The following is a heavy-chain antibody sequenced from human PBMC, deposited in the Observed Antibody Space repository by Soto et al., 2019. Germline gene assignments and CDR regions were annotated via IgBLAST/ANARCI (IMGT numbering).Heavy chain of an antibody. CDR2: IIPIFGTA. CDR1: GGTFRSYA. D-gene: IGHD3-16*02. CDR3: ARALRLGELSPAYFDY. V-gene: IGHV1-69*13. J-gene: IGHJ4*02. Sequence: GASVKVSCKASGGTFRSYAISWVRQAPGQGLEWMGGIIPIFGTANYAQKFQGRVTITADESTSTAYMELSSLRSEDTAVYYCARALRLGELSPAYFDYWGQGTLVTVSS.